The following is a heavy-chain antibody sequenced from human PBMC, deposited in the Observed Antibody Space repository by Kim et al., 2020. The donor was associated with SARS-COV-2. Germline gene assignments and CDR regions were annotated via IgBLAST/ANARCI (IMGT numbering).Heavy chain of an antibody. Sequence: SQTLSLTCAVYGGSFSGYYWSWIRQPPGKGLEWIGEINHSGSTNYNPSLKSRVTISVDTSKNQFSLKLSSVTAADTAVYYCARRPGLSTYGSGTSFVWFDPWGQGTLVTVSS. CDR2: INHSGST. CDR3: ARRPGLSTYGSGTSFVWFDP. V-gene: IGHV4-34*01. CDR1: GGSFSGYY. D-gene: IGHD3-10*01. J-gene: IGHJ5*02.